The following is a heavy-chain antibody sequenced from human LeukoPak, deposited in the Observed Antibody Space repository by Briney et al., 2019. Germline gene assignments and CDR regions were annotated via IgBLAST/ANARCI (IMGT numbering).Heavy chain of an antibody. CDR2: IHYSGSI. J-gene: IGHJ4*02. D-gene: IGHD3-22*01. CDR3: ATQRYYDSSGHVPYFDY. Sequence: SETLSLTCTVSGGSISSSGYYWGCIRQPPGKGLEWIGSIHYSGSIYYNPSLKSRVTIYVDTSNNQFSLKLNSVTAADTAVYSCATQRYYDSSGHVPYFDYWGQGTLVTVSS. V-gene: IGHV4-39*01. CDR1: GGSISSSGYY.